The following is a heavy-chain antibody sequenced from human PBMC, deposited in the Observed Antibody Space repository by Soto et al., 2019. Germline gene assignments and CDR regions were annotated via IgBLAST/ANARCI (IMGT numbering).Heavy chain of an antibody. D-gene: IGHD3-3*01. CDR1: GFTFSDFG. V-gene: IGHV3-33*01. CDR3: ARRSEPRGLWSTYSLDYGLDV. CDR2: IWSDGNKK. J-gene: IGHJ6*02. Sequence: GGSLRLSCTASGFTFSDFGMHWVRQAPGKGLEWVAVIWSDGNKKYYAESVKGRFTVSRDNSKDTLYLQMNNLRAEDTAVYFRARRSEPRGLWSTYSLDYGLDVWGRGTTVTV.